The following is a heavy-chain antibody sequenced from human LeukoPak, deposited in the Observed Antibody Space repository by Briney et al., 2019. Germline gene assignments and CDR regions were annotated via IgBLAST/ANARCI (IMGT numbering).Heavy chain of an antibody. Sequence: PGGSLRLSCAASGFTFSSYSMNWVRQAPGKGLEWVSSISSSSSYMYYADSVKGRFTISRDNAKNSLYLQMNSLRAEDTAVYYCASYYGDYVGGMDVWGQGTTVTVSS. CDR3: ASYYGDYVGGMDV. V-gene: IGHV3-21*01. CDR1: GFTFSSYS. CDR2: ISSSSSYM. J-gene: IGHJ6*02. D-gene: IGHD4-17*01.